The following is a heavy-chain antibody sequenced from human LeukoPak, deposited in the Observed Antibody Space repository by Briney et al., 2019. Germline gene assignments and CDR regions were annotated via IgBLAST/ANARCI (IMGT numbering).Heavy chain of an antibody. CDR3: ARDGAFYDILTGYYQAFDI. CDR2: IYYSGST. J-gene: IGHJ3*02. Sequence: SETLSLTCTVSGGSISSYYWSWIRQPPGKGLEWIGYIYYSGSTNYNPSLKSRVTISVDTSKNQFSLKLSSVTAADTAVYYCARDGAFYDILTGYYQAFDIWGQGTMVTVSS. CDR1: GGSISSYY. V-gene: IGHV4-59*01. D-gene: IGHD3-9*01.